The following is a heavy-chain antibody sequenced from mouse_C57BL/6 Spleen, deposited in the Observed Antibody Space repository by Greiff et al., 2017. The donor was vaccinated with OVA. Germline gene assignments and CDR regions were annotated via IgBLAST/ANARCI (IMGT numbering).Heavy chain of an antibody. CDR1: GFTFSSYA. CDR3: ARDTDYSGNSPFAY. Sequence: EVMLVESGGGLVKPGGSLKLSCAASGFTFSSYAMSWVRQTPEKRLEWVATISDGGSYTYYPDNVKGRFTISRDNAKNNLYLQMSHLKSEDTAMYYCARDTDYSGNSPFAYWGQGTLVTVSA. V-gene: IGHV5-4*01. D-gene: IGHD1-1*01. CDR2: ISDGGSYT. J-gene: IGHJ3*01.